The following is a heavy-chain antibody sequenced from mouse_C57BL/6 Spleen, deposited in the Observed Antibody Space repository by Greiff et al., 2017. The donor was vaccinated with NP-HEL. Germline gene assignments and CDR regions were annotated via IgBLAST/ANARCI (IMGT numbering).Heavy chain of an antibody. CDR2: IYPGDGDT. V-gene: IGHV1-82*01. Sequence: VHLVESGPELVKPGASVKISCKASGYAFSSSWMNWVKQRPGKGLEWIGRIYPGDGDTNYNGKFKGKATLTADKSSSTAYMQLSSLTSEDSAVYFCARETYYYGSSSYFDYWGQGTTLTVSS. D-gene: IGHD1-1*01. J-gene: IGHJ2*01. CDR3: ARETYYYGSSSYFDY. CDR1: GYAFSSSW.